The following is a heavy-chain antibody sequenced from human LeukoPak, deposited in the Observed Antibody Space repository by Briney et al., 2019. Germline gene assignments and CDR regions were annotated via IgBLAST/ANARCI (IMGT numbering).Heavy chain of an antibody. J-gene: IGHJ4*02. V-gene: IGHV1-18*04. CDR1: GYTFSSYG. D-gene: IGHD6-13*01. CDR2: ISAYKGNT. Sequence: GASVKVSCKASGYTFSSYGISWVRQAPGQGPEWMGWISAYKGNTNYAQKLQGRVTMTTDTSTSTAYMELRSLRSDDTAVYYCARDRDGVYSSSWTGDYWGQGTLVTVSS. CDR3: ARDRDGVYSSSWTGDY.